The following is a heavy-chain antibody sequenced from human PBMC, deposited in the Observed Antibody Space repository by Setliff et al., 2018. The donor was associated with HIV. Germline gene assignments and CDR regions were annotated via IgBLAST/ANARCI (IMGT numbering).Heavy chain of an antibody. CDR2: IYYSGNS. J-gene: IGHJ4*02. CDR3: ARERQWLERDYFDY. CDR1: GGSISSHY. Sequence: SETLSLTCAVSGGSISSHYWSWIRQPPGKGLEWIGYIYYSGNSNYNPSLKSRVTISVDTSKNQFSLKLSSVTAADTAVYYCARERQWLERDYFDYWGQGTLVTVSS. D-gene: IGHD6-19*01. V-gene: IGHV4-59*11.